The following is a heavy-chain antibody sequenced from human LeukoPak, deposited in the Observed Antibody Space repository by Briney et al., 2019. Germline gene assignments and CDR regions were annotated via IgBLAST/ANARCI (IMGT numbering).Heavy chain of an antibody. CDR2: INPSGGST. CDR1: GYTFTSYY. D-gene: IGHD6-6*01. CDR3: ARDKLRQLALYNWFDH. Sequence: GGSLSVSCKASGYTFTSYYMHWVRQAPGHGLEWRGGINPSGGSTSYAQKFQGRVTMTRDMSTSTVYMELSSLRSEDTAVYYCARDKLRQLALYNWFDHWGQGTLVTVSS. J-gene: IGHJ5*02. V-gene: IGHV1-46*01.